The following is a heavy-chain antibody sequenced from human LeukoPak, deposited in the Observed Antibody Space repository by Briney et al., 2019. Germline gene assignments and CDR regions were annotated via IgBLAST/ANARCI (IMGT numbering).Heavy chain of an antibody. CDR1: GFTFSSYA. CDR2: ISYDGSNK. D-gene: IGHD5-12*01. CDR3: ARISSGYDWEPDF. Sequence: GGSLRLSCAASGFTFSSYAMHWVRQAPGKGLEWVAVISYDGSNKYYADSVKGRFTISRDNAKNSLYLQMSSLRAEDTAVYYCARISSGYDWEPDFWGQGTLVTVSS. J-gene: IGHJ4*02. V-gene: IGHV3-30-3*01.